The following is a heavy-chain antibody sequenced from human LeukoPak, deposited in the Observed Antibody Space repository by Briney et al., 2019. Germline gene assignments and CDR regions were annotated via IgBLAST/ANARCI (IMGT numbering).Heavy chain of an antibody. Sequence: GGSLRLSCAASGFIFKKYWMNWVRQVPGKGLECLANIKEDGSETYYADSVKGRFTISRDNSKNTLYLQMNSLRAEDTAVYYCAKGSSSWSYGLYYFDYWGQGTLVTVSS. J-gene: IGHJ4*02. V-gene: IGHV3-7*01. CDR2: IKEDGSET. CDR1: GFIFKKYW. D-gene: IGHD6-13*01. CDR3: AKGSSSWSYGLYYFDY.